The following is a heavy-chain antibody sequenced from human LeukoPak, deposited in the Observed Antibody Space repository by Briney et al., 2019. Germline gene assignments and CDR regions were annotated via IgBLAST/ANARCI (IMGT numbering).Heavy chain of an antibody. Sequence: GGSLRLSCAASRFTFDDYGMSWVRQAPGKGLEWVSGINWNGDSTGYADSVKGRFTISRDNAKNSLYLQMNSLRAEDTALYHCARDPYYGSGSYSTFEYWGQGTLVTVSS. V-gene: IGHV3-20*01. CDR2: INWNGDST. CDR3: ARDPYYGSGSYSTFEY. CDR1: RFTFDDYG. J-gene: IGHJ4*02. D-gene: IGHD3-10*01.